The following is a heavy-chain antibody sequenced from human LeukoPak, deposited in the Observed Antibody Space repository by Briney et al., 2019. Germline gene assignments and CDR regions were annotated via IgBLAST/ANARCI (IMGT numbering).Heavy chain of an antibody. CDR2: ITGSGGTT. CDR1: GFTFDRYA. Sequence: GGSLRLSCAASGFTFDRYAMSWVRQAPGKGLEWVSAITGSGGTTYYADSVKGRFTISRDTSKNTLFLQMNSLRADDTAVFYCARHYGSGSYGHYYYYYMDVWGKGTTVTISS. CDR3: ARHYGSGSYGHYYYYYMDV. V-gene: IGHV3-23*01. D-gene: IGHD3-10*01. J-gene: IGHJ6*03.